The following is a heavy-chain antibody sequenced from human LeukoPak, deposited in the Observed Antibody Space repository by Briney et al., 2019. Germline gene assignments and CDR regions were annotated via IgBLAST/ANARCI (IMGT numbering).Heavy chain of an antibody. CDR2: ISYDGSNK. V-gene: IGHV3-30*04. Sequence: GGSLRLSCAASGFTFSSYAMHWVRQAPGKGLEWVAVISYDGSNKYYADSVKGRFTISRDNSKNTLYLQMNSLRAEDTAVYYCARDSEHMVRGEGWFDPWGQGTLVTVSS. J-gene: IGHJ5*02. CDR1: GFTFSSYA. CDR3: ARDSEHMVRGEGWFDP. D-gene: IGHD3-10*01.